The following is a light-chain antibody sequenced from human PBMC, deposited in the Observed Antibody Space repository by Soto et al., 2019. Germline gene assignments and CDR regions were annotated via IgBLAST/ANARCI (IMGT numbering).Light chain of an antibody. Sequence: EIVMTQSPATLSVSPGERATLSCRASQSVGSGLSWYQQKPGQAPRLLIYGASTRVTGIPARFSGSGSGTEFTLTISSLQSEDFAVYYCQQYNNWPPITFGQGTRLEIK. V-gene: IGKV3-15*01. J-gene: IGKJ5*01. CDR3: QQYNNWPPIT. CDR2: GAS. CDR1: QSVGSG.